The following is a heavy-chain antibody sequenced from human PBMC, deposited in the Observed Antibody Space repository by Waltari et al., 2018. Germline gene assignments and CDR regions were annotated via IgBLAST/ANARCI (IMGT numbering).Heavy chain of an antibody. CDR2: ISPSGGGT. J-gene: IGHJ4*02. CDR3: ARAGTTLIWGVAE. V-gene: IGHV1-46*01. D-gene: IGHD3-10*01. Sequence: QVQLVQSGAEVKRPGAAVKVSCKASGYSFTDFSMQWVRQAPGQGLEWMGIISPSGGGTTYTQEFPDRVTMTRDTSTNTVYMELSSLRSEDTAVYYCARAGTTLIWGVAEWGQGTLVTVSS. CDR1: GYSFTDFS.